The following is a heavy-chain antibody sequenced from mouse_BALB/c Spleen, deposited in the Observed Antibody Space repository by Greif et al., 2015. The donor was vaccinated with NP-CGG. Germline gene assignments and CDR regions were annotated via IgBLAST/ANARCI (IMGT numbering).Heavy chain of an antibody. CDR2: ILPGSGGT. J-gene: IGHJ4*01. V-gene: IGHV1-9*01. CDR1: GYTFSSYW. Sequence: QVQLQQSGAELLKPGASVKISCKATGYTFSSYWIEWVKQRPGHGLEWIGEILPGSGGTNYNEKFKGKATFTSDTSSDTAYMQLSSRTSEDSAVYYCARESNLCRDYWGQGTSVTVSS. D-gene: IGHD2-3*01. CDR3: ARESNLCRDY.